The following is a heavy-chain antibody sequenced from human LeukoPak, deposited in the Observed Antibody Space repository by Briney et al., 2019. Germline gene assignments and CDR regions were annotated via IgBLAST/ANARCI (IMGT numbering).Heavy chain of an antibody. J-gene: IGHJ4*02. CDR2: ISSSSSYI. Sequence: PGGSLRLSCAASGFTFSSYSMNWVRQAPGKGLEWVSSISSSSSYIYYADSVKGRFIISRDNAKNSLYLQMNSLRAEDTAVYCCARNLRVDYWGQGTLVTASS. CDR1: GFTFSSYS. V-gene: IGHV3-21*01. CDR3: ARNLRVDY.